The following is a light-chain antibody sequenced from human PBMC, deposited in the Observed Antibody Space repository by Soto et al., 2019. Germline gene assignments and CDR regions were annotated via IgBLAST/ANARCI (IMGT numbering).Light chain of an antibody. CDR1: SRDVGGYNY. CDR2: DVS. CDR3: NSYTSSSTHV. V-gene: IGLV2-14*01. Sequence: QSALTQPASLSASPGQSITISCTGSSRDVGGYNYVSWYQQHPGKAPKLMIYDVSNRPSGVSDRFSGSKSGNTASLTISGLQAEDEADYYCNSYTSSSTHVFGTGTKLTVL. J-gene: IGLJ1*01.